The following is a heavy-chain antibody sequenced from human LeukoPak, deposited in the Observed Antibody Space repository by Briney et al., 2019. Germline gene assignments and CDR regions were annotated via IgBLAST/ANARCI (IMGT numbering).Heavy chain of an antibody. CDR2: IRYDGNDK. Sequence: GGSLRLSCAASGFSFSTFCMYWVRQVPGKGVEWVAVIRYDGNDKYYGDSAKDRFTISRDNSKNTLYLQMNSLTTDDTGVYYCAKDSQLDVGSDYYYYFYMDVWGRGTTVTVSS. D-gene: IGHD1-1*01. J-gene: IGHJ6*03. V-gene: IGHV3-30*02. CDR1: GFSFSTFC. CDR3: AKDSQLDVGSDYYYYFYMDV.